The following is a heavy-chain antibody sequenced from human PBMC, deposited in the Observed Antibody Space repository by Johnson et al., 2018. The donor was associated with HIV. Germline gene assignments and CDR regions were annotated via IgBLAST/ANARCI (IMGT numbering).Heavy chain of an antibody. Sequence: VQLVESGGGVVQPGRSLRLSCAASAFTFRSYAMHWVRQAPGKGLEWVANIKQDGVEKYYVDSVKGRFTISRDNATNSLFLQMNSVRAEDTAVYYCVRGGAVAPSSGFDIWGQGTMVTVS. CDR2: IKQDGVEK. CDR1: AFTFRSYA. D-gene: IGHD6-19*01. V-gene: IGHV3-7*03. CDR3: VRGGAVAPSSGFDI. J-gene: IGHJ3*02.